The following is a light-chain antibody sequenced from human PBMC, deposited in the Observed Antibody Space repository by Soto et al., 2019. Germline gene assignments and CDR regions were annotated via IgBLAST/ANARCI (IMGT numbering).Light chain of an antibody. J-gene: IGLJ7*01. CDR3: QTWDTGIVV. CDR2: LNSDGSH. CDR1: SGHSSYA. V-gene: IGLV4-69*01. Sequence: QTVVTQSPSASASLGASVKLTCTLSSGHSSYAIAWHQLQPEKGPRYLMKLNSDGSHSKGDGIPDRFSGSSSGAERYLTISSLQPEDEADYFCQTWDTGIVVFGGGTQLTVL.